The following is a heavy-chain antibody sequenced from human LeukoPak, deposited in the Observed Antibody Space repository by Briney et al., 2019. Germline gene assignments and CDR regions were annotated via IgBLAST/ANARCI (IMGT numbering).Heavy chain of an antibody. CDR1: GYTFAGYY. V-gene: IGHV1-2*02. Sequence: GSVKVSCKASGYTFAGYYMHWVRQAPGRGLEWMGWINPNSGGTNYAQKFQGRVTMTRDTSISTAYMELSRLRSDDTAVYYCARVLRYFDWSAGDYWGQGTLVTVSS. CDR3: ARVLRYFDWSAGDY. D-gene: IGHD3-9*01. CDR2: INPNSGGT. J-gene: IGHJ4*02.